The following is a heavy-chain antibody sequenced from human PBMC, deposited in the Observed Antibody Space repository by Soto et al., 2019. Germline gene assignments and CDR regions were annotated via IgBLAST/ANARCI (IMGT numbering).Heavy chain of an antibody. V-gene: IGHV3-7*03. D-gene: IGHD2-15*01. J-gene: IGHJ5*02. CDR1: GFSFGDYW. CDR2: MKKDGSEK. CDR3: AKCGASNTCIPTGFDP. Sequence: GGSLRLSCAASGFSFGDYWMSWVRQAPGKGLEWVAHMKKDGSEKYYVDSVKGRFTVSRDNTKSSLYLQMSSLRAEDTAVYYCAKCGASNTCIPTGFDPWGQGTLVTVSS.